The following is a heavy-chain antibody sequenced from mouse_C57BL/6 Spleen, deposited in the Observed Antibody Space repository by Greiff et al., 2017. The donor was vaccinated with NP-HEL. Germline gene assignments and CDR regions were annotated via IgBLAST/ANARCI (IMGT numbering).Heavy chain of an antibody. V-gene: IGHV14-4*01. Sequence: EVQLQESGAELVRPGASVKLSCTASGFNIKDDYMHWVKQRPEQGLEWIGWIDPENGDTEYASKFQGKATITADTSSNTAYLQLSSLTSEDTAVYYGTTGGSGYYFDYWGQGTTLTVSS. D-gene: IGHD3-2*02. CDR1: GFNIKDDY. J-gene: IGHJ2*01. CDR3: TTGGSGYYFDY. CDR2: IDPENGDT.